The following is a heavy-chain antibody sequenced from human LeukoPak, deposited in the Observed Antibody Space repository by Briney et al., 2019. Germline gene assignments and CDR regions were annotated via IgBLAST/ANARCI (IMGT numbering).Heavy chain of an antibody. CDR1: GYTFTSYG. V-gene: IGHV1-18*01. D-gene: IGHD3-22*01. Sequence: ASVKVSCKASGYTFTSYGISWVRQAPGQGLEWMGWISAYNGNTNYAQKLQGRVTMTTDTSTRTAYMELRSLRSDDTAVYYCARPMRPTYYYDSSGYHTPPGAFDIWGQGTMVTVSS. J-gene: IGHJ3*02. CDR3: ARPMRPTYYYDSSGYHTPPGAFDI. CDR2: ISAYNGNT.